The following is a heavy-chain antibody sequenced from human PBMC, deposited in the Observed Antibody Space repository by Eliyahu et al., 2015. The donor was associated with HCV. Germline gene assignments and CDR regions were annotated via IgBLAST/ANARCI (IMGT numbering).Heavy chain of an antibody. CDR2: IIPIFGTA. J-gene: IGHJ6*02. CDR3: ARGRYQLLFIMNYYYGMDV. V-gene: IGHV1-69*01. Sequence: QVQLVQSGAEVKKPGSSVKVSCKASGGTFSSYAISWVRQAPGQGLEWMGGIIPIFGTANYAQKFQGRVTITADESTSTAYMELSSLRSEDTAVYYCARGRYQLLFIMNYYYGMDVWGQGTTVTVSS. CDR1: GGTFSSYA. D-gene: IGHD2-2*01.